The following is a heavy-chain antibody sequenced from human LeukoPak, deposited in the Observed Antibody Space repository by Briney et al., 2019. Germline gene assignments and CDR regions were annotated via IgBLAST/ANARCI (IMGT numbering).Heavy chain of an antibody. D-gene: IGHD2-15*01. CDR2: ISYDGSNK. J-gene: IGHJ6*02. V-gene: IGHV3-30-3*01. CDR3: ARGAHWSGGSCYSWDYYGMDV. CDR1: GFTFSSYA. Sequence: GRSLRLSCAASGFTFSSYAMHWVRQAPGKGLEWVAVISYDGSNKYYADSVKGRFTISRDNSKNTLYLQMNSLRAEDTAVYYCARGAHWSGGSCYSWDYYGMDVWGQGTTVTVSS.